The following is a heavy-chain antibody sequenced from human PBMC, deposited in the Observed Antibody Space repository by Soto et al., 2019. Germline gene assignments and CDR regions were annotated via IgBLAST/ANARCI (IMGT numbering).Heavy chain of an antibody. D-gene: IGHD6-6*01. CDR1: GGTFSSYA. V-gene: IGHV1-69*13. Sequence: SVKVSCKASGGTFSSYAISWVRQAPGQGLEWMGGIIPIFGTANYAQKSQGRVTITADESTSTAYMELSSLRSEDTAVYYCARDGSSSSVPLNWFDPWGQGTLVTVSS. CDR2: IIPIFGTA. CDR3: ARDGSSSSVPLNWFDP. J-gene: IGHJ5*02.